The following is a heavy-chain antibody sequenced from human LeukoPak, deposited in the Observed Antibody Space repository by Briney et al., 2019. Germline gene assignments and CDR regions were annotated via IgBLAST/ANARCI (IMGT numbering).Heavy chain of an antibody. V-gene: IGHV3-7*01. Sequence: GGSLRLSCAASGFTFTTFWMSWVRQAPGKGLEWVANIKQDGSERYYVDSVRGRFTISRDNAKNSLYLQMNSLRAEDTGVYYCAGSGWQVYLDYWGQGALVTVSS. D-gene: IGHD6-19*01. CDR2: IKQDGSER. CDR1: GFTFTTFW. J-gene: IGHJ4*02. CDR3: AGSGWQVYLDY.